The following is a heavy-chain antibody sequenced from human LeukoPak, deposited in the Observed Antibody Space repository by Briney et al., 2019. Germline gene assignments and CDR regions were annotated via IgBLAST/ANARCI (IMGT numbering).Heavy chain of an antibody. CDR2: ISVSSSHI. V-gene: IGHV3-21*06. CDR1: GFRYTTFT. D-gene: IGHD3-16*02. CDR3: ARDSRYHGPISYYAMDV. Sequence: GGSLRLSCAASGFRYTTFTMNWVRQAPGKGLEWVSSISVSSSHIFYAPSVRGRFTISRDNTNSSLYLQMNSLRAEDTAVYYCARDSRYHGPISYYAMDVWGKGTTVTVSS. J-gene: IGHJ6*04.